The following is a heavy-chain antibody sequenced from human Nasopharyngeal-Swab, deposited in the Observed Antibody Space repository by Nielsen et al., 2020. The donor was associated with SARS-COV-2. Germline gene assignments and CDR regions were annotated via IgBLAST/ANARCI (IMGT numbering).Heavy chain of an antibody. Sequence: GESLKISCAASGFTFSGYAMHWVRQAAGKGLEWVAVIPSDGSDKYYADSVKGRFTISRDNSKNTLYLQMNSLRAEDTAVYYCARDLSGYYTGGNYYYGMDVWGQGTTVTVSS. V-gene: IGHV3-30*03. CDR2: IPSDGSDK. D-gene: IGHD3-3*01. J-gene: IGHJ6*02. CDR1: GFTFSGYA. CDR3: ARDLSGYYTGGNYYYGMDV.